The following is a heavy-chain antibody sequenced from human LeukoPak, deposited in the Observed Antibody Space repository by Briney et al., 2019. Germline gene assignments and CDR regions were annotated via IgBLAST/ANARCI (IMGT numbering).Heavy chain of an antibody. J-gene: IGHJ2*01. D-gene: IGHD2-2*01. CDR1: GFTFSSYT. CDR2: ISSRSSYI. V-gene: IGHV3-21*01. CDR3: ARDAYCSTTSCKGYFDL. Sequence: GSLRLSCAASGFTFSSYTMNWVRQAPGKGLEWVSSISSRSSYIYYADSVKGRFTISRDNAKNSLYLQMNSLRAEDTAVYYCARDAYCSTTSCKGYFDLWGRGTLVTVSS.